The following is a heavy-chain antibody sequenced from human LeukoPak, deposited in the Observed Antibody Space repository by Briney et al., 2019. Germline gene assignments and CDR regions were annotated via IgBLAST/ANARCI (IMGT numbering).Heavy chain of an antibody. V-gene: IGHV4-39*01. D-gene: IGHD3-22*01. J-gene: IGHJ4*02. CDR3: ARHLIHAYYDKNFNCDY. Sequence: SETLSLTCNVSGGYISCISDFWRWIRQPPGKNLEWIGSVFRDGRTYYNPSLKSRATLSVDTSKNQFSLRLTSVAAADTAVYYCARHLIHAYYDKNFNCDYWGQGSLVTVSS. CDR2: VFRDGRT. CDR1: GGYISCISDF.